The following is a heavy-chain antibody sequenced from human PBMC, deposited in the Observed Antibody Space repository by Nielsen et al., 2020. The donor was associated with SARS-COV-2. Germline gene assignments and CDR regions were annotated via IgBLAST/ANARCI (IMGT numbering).Heavy chain of an antibody. CDR3: AREGRDDSGTERHGMDV. CDR2: IYPGDSDT. J-gene: IGHJ6*02. CDR1: GYTFSTYW. D-gene: IGHD3-10*01. V-gene: IGHV5-51*01. Sequence: GESLKISCKTSGYTFSTYWNGWVRQMPGKGLEWMGIIYPGDSDTRYSTSFQGQVTIAADESISTTYLQWRSLKASDTAMYYCAREGRDDSGTERHGMDVWGRGTTVTVSS.